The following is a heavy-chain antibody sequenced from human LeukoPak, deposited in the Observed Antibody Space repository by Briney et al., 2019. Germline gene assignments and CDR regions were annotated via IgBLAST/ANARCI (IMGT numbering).Heavy chain of an antibody. CDR3: ARGYSSRLIHY. V-gene: IGHV4-59*01. CDR1: SGSISGYY. D-gene: IGHD6-13*01. CDR2: IYYSGST. J-gene: IGHJ4*02. Sequence: KPSETLSLTCTVSSGSISGYYWNWIRQPPGKGLEWIGYIYYSGSTNYNPSLQSRVTISVDTSKNQFSLKLNSVTAADTAVYFCARGYSSRLIHYWGQGNLVTVSS.